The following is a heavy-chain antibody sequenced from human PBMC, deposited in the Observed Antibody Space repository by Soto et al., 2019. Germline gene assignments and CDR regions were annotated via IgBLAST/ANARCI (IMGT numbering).Heavy chain of an antibody. CDR2: IHYSGTT. CDR1: GGSMRNYF. V-gene: IGHV4-59*01. D-gene: IGHD6-13*01. Sequence: SETLSLTCTVSGGSMRNYFWTWIRQPPGKGLEWIGYIHYSGTTSFFPSYNPSLRSRVTISEDTSKNQFSLKLLSVTTADTAVYFCAAGEASSRNLAPYYLDFWGQGALVTVSS. CDR3: AAGEASSRNLAPYYLDF. J-gene: IGHJ4*02.